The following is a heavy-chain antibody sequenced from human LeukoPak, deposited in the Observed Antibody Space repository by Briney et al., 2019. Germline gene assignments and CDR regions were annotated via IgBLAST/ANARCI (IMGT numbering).Heavy chain of an antibody. D-gene: IGHD5-18*01. CDR2: ISGSGGST. CDR1: GFTFSSYA. V-gene: IGHV3-23*01. CDR3: ARVVTAGYYFDY. J-gene: IGHJ4*02. Sequence: GGSLRLSCAASGFTFSSYAMSWVRQAPGKGLEWVSAISGSGGSTYYADSVRGRFTISRDNSKNTLYLQMNSLRAEDTAVYYCARVVTAGYYFDYWGQGTLVTVSS.